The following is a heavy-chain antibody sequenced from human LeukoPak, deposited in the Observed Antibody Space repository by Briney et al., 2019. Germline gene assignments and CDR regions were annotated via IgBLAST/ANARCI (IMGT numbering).Heavy chain of an antibody. Sequence: SETLSLTCAVYGGSFSGYYWSWIRQPPGKGLEWIGEINHSGSTNYNPSLKSRVTISVDTSKNQFSLKLSSVTAADTAVYYCAGGSPLYGMDVLGQGNTVTVSS. J-gene: IGHJ6*01. CDR1: GGSFSGYY. CDR2: INHSGST. CDR3: AGGSPLYGMDV. V-gene: IGHV4-34*01.